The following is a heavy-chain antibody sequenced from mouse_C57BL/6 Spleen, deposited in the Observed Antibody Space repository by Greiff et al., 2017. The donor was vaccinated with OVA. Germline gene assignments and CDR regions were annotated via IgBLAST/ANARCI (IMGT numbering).Heavy chain of an antibody. V-gene: IGHV1-26*01. CDR1: GYTFTDYY. D-gene: IGHD3-2*02. J-gene: IGHJ1*03. CDR2: INPNNGGT. CDR3: AKTAQATYWYFDV. Sequence: VQLQQSGPELVKPGASVKISCKASGYTFTDYYMNWVKQSHGKSLEWIGDINPNNGGTSYNQKFKGKATLTVDKSSSTAYMELRSLTSEDSAVYYCAKTAQATYWYFDVWGTGTTVTVSS.